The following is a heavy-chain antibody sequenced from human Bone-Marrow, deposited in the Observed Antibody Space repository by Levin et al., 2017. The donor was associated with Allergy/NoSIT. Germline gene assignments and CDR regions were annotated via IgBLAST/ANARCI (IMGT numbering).Heavy chain of an antibody. J-gene: IGHJ4*02. Sequence: GGSLRLSCAASGFTFSSYAMSWVRQAPGKGLEWVSAISGSGGSTYYADSVKGRFTISRDNSKNTLYLQMNSLRAEDTAVYYCARVYCSSTSCYFGFDYWGQGTLVTVSS. CDR1: GFTFSSYA. D-gene: IGHD2-2*01. CDR3: ARVYCSSTSCYFGFDY. CDR2: ISGSGGST. V-gene: IGHV3-23*01.